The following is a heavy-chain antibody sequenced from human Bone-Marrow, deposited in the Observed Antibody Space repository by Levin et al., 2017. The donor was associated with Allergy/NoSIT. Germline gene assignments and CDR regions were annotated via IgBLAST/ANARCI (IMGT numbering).Heavy chain of an antibody. CDR1: GFTFSSQT. Sequence: GGSLRLSCVASGFTFSSQTISWVRQAPGKGLEWILAISGSGTTWYVDSVKGRFTISRDNSKNTVYLQMDSLRVEDTAVYFCAKWSGYSDYWGQGTLVTVSS. V-gene: IGHV3-23*01. CDR3: AKWSGYSDY. CDR2: ISGSGTT. J-gene: IGHJ4*02. D-gene: IGHD3-3*01.